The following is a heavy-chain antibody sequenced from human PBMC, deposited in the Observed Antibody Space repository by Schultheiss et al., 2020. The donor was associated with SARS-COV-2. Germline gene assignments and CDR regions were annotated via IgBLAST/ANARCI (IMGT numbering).Heavy chain of an antibody. D-gene: IGHD3-10*01. CDR1: GFTFTDYS. J-gene: IGHJ6*02. Sequence: GGSLRLSCAASGFTFTDYSMHWVRQAPGKGLEWVALVAYDGGNKFYADSVKGRFTISRDNANNSPFLQMNSPRAEDTAVYFCARGVHYGSGSWAYYYYGMDVWGQGTTVTVSS. CDR3: ARGVHYGSGSWAYYYYGMDV. CDR2: VAYDGGNK. V-gene: IGHV3-30*04.